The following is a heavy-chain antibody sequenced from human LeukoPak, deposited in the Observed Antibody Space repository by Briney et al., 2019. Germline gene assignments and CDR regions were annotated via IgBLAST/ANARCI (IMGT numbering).Heavy chain of an antibody. CDR2: IVDNGRNT. CDR3: AKGSRQSCSGAVCYYLDY. Sequence: PGGSLRLSCAVSGFTFSSYAMNWFRQAPGKRLEWVSSIVDNGRNTYYAHSLKGRFTISRDNSKNTLYLQMNSLRAEDTALYYCAKGSRQSCSGAVCYYLDYWGQGALVTVSS. V-gene: IGHV3-23*01. J-gene: IGHJ4*02. D-gene: IGHD2-8*02. CDR1: GFTFSSYA.